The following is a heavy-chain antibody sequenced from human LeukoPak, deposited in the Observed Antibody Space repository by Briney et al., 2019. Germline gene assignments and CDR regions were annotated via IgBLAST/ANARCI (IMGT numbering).Heavy chain of an antibody. Sequence: GRSLRLSCEASGSTFDNDATNWVRQAPRKRLEWVSSISISISYIYYADSVKGRFTISRDNAKNSLYLQINSLRAEDTAVYYCARDRQLADWGQGTLVTVSS. CDR3: ARDRQLAD. D-gene: IGHD6-13*01. J-gene: IGHJ4*02. CDR2: ISISISYI. V-gene: IGHV3-21*01. CDR1: GSTFDNDA.